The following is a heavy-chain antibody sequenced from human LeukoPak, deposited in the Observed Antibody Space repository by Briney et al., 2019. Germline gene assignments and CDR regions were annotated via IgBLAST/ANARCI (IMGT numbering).Heavy chain of an antibody. J-gene: IGHJ4*02. CDR2: IYYSGST. Sequence: SETLSLTCTVSGGSISSSSYYWGWIRQPPGKGLEWIGSIYYSGSTYYNPSLKSRVTISVDTSKNQFSLKLSSVTAADTAVYYCARMVTARWDYWGQGTLVTVSS. CDR3: ARMVTARWDY. D-gene: IGHD4-23*01. V-gene: IGHV4-39*07. CDR1: GGSISSSSYY.